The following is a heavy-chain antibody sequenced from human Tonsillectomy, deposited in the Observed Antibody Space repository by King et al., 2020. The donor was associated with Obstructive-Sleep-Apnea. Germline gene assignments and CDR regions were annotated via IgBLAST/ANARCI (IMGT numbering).Heavy chain of an antibody. J-gene: IGHJ4*02. V-gene: IGHV4-59*01. CDR1: GGYIGNYY. CDR3: ARGNTLTAFTH. D-gene: IGHD3-9*01. CDR2: VYNPGNT. Sequence: HVQLQESGPGLVRPSETLSLSCSVSGGYIGNYYWSWLRQSPGKGLEWIGYVYNPGNTNYNPSLKSRVSISLDTSKNQFSLKLSSVTAADTALYFCARGNTLTAFTHWGQGTLATVSS.